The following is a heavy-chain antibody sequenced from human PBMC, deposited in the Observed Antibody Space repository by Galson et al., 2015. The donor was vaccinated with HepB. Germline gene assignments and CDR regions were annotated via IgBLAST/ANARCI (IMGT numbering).Heavy chain of an antibody. D-gene: IGHD3-16*01. J-gene: IGHJ6*02. CDR3: AKELSLGEYYYYYYGMDV. CDR1: GFTFSSYG. Sequence: SLRLSCAASGFTFSSYGMHWVRQAPGKGLEWVAVIWYDGSNKYYADPVKGRFTISRDNSKNTLYLQMNSLRAEDTAVYYCAKELSLGEYYYYYYGMDVWGQGTTVTVSS. CDR2: IWYDGSNK. V-gene: IGHV3-33*06.